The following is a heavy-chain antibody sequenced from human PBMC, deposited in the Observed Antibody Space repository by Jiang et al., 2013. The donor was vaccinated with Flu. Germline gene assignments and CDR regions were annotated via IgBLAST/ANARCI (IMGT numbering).Heavy chain of an antibody. CDR3: AHRDIVLMGPENWFDP. D-gene: IGHD2-8*01. J-gene: IGHJ5*02. Sequence: PTQTLTLTCTFSGFSLGTSGVGVGWIRQPPGKALEWLALIYWNDDKRYSPSLKSRLTITKDTSKNQVVLTMTNMDPVDTATYYCAHRDIVLMGPENWFDPWGQGTLVTVSS. V-gene: IGHV2-5*01. CDR1: GFSLGTSGVG. CDR2: IYWNDDK.